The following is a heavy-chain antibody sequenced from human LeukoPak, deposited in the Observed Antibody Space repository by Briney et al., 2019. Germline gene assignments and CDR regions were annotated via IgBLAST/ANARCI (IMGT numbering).Heavy chain of an antibody. D-gene: IGHD6-19*01. CDR2: ISSSSSYI. Sequence: GGSLRLSCAASGFTFSSYSMNWVRQAPGKGLEWVSSISSSSSYIYYADSVKGRFTISRDNAKNSLYLQMNSLRAEDTAAYYCARDSSSGWSHDYWGQGALVTVSS. CDR3: ARDSSSGWSHDY. J-gene: IGHJ4*02. V-gene: IGHV3-21*01. CDR1: GFTFSSYS.